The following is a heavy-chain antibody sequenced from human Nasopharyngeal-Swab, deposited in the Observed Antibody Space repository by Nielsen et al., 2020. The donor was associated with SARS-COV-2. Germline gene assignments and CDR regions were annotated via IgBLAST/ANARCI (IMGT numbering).Heavy chain of an antibody. CDR3: ARDRATYYDFWSGYYHYGMDV. V-gene: IGHV4-61*02. CDR2: IYTSGST. D-gene: IGHD3-3*01. CDR1: DGSISIRSYY. Sequence: SETLSLTCTVSDGSISIRSYYWGWIRQPAGKGLEWIGRIYTSGSTNYNPSLKSRVTMSVDTSKNQFSLKLSSVTAADTAVYYCARDRATYYDFWSGYYHYGMDVWGQGTTVTVSS. J-gene: IGHJ6*02.